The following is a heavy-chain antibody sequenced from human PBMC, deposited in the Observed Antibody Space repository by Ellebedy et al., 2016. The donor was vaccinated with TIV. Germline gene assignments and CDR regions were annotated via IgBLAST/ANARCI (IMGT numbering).Heavy chain of an antibody. CDR3: ARLVYDHWYFDL. V-gene: IGHV5-51*01. CDR1: RYSFTDSW. D-gene: IGHD5/OR15-5a*01. J-gene: IGHJ2*01. CDR2: IYPDDSDT. Sequence: GESLKISCEGSRYSFTDSWIAWVRQMPGKGLEWMGIIYPDDSDTRYSPSFQGQVTISADKSTSTAYLQWSSLEASDTAMYYCARLVYDHWYFDLWGRGTLVTVSS.